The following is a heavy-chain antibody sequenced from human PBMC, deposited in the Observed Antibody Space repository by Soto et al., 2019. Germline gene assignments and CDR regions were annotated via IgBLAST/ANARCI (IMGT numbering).Heavy chain of an antibody. CDR3: EKGAVAGTTSSYYSYGMDV. J-gene: IGHJ6*02. Sequence: QVQLLQSGAEVKKPGSSVRVSCEASGGTFRTYAISWVRQAPGQGLEWMGEIIPIFGKVNYAQKFQGRVTITEDESTTTVYRALRRLTSEDTAVYYCEKGAVAGTTSSYYSYGMDVWGQGTTVTVS. D-gene: IGHD6-19*01. V-gene: IGHV1-69*12. CDR1: GGTFRTYA. CDR2: IIPIFGKV.